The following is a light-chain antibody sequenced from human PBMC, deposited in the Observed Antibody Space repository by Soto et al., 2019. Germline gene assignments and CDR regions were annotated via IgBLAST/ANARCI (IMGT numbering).Light chain of an antibody. Sequence: DIQMTQSPSSLSASVGDRVTITCRASQGISNYLAWYQQKPGKVPKLLIYAASNLQSGVPSRFSGSGSGTDFTLTINSLQPEDVATYYCQKYNSAPRTFGQGPKVEIK. CDR1: QGISNY. CDR3: QKYNSAPRT. CDR2: AAS. J-gene: IGKJ1*01. V-gene: IGKV1-27*01.